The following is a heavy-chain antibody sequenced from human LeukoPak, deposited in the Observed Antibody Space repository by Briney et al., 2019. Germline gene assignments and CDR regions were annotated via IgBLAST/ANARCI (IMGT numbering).Heavy chain of an antibody. CDR3: ARGYTYGHGAMFDY. V-gene: IGHV4-61*02. J-gene: IGHJ4*02. D-gene: IGHD5-18*01. CDR2: VYTSGST. Sequence: PSETLSLTCTVSGGSISSDSYYWSWIRQPAGKGLEWIGRVYTSGSTDFNPSLKSRVSISLDTSKNQFSLKLSSVTAADTAVYYCARGYTYGHGAMFDYWGQGTLVTVSP. CDR1: GGSISSDSYY.